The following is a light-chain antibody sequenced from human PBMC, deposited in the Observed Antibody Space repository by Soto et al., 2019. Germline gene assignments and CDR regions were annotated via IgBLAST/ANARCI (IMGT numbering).Light chain of an antibody. Sequence: QSVLTQPASVSGSPGQSITISCTGTSRDVGSYIDVSWYQQHPGKAPKLMIYEVSNRPSGVSNRFSGSKSGNTASLTISGLQAEDEANYYCSSYTSISTRVFGGGTQLTVL. CDR2: EVS. CDR1: SRDVGSYID. J-gene: IGLJ7*01. CDR3: SSYTSISTRV. V-gene: IGLV2-14*01.